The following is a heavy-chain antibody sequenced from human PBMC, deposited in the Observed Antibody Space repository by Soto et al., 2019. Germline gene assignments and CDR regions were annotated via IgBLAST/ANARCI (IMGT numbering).Heavy chain of an antibody. CDR1: GFTFGASA. CDR3: AKDWYDYYGSGALVFDY. CDR2: IGSKGETYAT. V-gene: IGHV3-73*01. D-gene: IGHD3-10*01. Sequence: PGGSLRLSCAASGFTFGASALQWVRQASGKGLEWLGRIGSKGETYATAYAASVKGRFTISRDDSKNTAYLQMNSLRAEDTAVYYCAKDWYDYYGSGALVFDYWGQGTRVTVSS. J-gene: IGHJ4*02.